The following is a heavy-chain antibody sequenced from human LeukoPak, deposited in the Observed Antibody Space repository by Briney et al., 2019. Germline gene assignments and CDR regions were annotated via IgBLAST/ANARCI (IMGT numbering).Heavy chain of an antibody. CDR2: INSDGSST. V-gene: IGHV3-74*01. Sequence: PGGSLRLSCAASGLTFSSYWMHWVRQAPGKGLVWVSRINSDGSSTSYADSVKGRFTISRDNAKNTLYLQMNSLRAEDTAVYYCARGDTAMAYFDYWGQGTLVTVSS. J-gene: IGHJ4*02. CDR3: ARGDTAMAYFDY. CDR1: GLTFSSYW. D-gene: IGHD5-18*01.